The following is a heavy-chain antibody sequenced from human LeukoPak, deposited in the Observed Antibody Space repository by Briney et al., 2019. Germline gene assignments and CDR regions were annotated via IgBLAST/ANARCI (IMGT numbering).Heavy chain of an antibody. Sequence: GASVKVSCKVSGYTLTELSMHWVRQAPGKGLEWMGGFDPEDGETIYAQKFQGRVTMTEDTSTDTAYMELSSLRSEDTAVYYCATLVVVAALGYNWFDPWGQGTLVTVSS. CDR2: FDPEDGET. V-gene: IGHV1-24*01. CDR3: ATLVVVAALGYNWFDP. D-gene: IGHD2-15*01. J-gene: IGHJ5*02. CDR1: GYTLTELS.